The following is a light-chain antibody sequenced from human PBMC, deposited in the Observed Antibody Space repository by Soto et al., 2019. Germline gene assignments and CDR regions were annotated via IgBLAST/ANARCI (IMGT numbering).Light chain of an antibody. J-gene: IGKJ5*01. CDR2: GAS. CDR1: QNIVNW. CDR3: QQYNTYSAT. Sequence: DVQMTQSPSTLSASVGDRVTITCRASQNIVNWLAWYQQRPGKPPKILIYGASTLECGVPSRFRGSGSGTEFTLAVTALQPGDFATYFCQQYNTYSATFGQGTRLENK. V-gene: IGKV1-5*01.